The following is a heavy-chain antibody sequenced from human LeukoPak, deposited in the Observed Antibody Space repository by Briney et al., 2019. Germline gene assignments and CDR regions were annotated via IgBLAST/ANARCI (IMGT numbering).Heavy chain of an antibody. CDR3: AKDRREVYYDSSGYPTGAFDI. CDR1: GFTFDGYA. D-gene: IGHD3-22*01. Sequence: TGGSLRLSCAASGFTFDGYAMHWVRQAPGKGLEWVSGISWNSGSIGYADSVKGRFTISRDNAKNSLYLQMNSLRAEDTALYYCAKDRREVYYDSSGYPTGAFDIWGQGTMVTVSS. CDR2: ISWNSGSI. J-gene: IGHJ3*02. V-gene: IGHV3-9*01.